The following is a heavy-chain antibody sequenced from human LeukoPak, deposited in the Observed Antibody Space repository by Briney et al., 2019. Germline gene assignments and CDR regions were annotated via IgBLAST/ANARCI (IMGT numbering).Heavy chain of an antibody. V-gene: IGHV3-13*01. CDR1: GFTFSRYD. Sequence: GGSLRLSCAASGFTFSRYDMHWVRQATGKSLEWVSAIGTFGDTYYPDSVKGRFTVSRENAKNSLYLQMNSLRAGDTAVYYCARDGGARGVDYWGQGTLVTVSS. D-gene: IGHD4/OR15-4a*01. J-gene: IGHJ4*02. CDR2: IGTFGDT. CDR3: ARDGGARGVDY.